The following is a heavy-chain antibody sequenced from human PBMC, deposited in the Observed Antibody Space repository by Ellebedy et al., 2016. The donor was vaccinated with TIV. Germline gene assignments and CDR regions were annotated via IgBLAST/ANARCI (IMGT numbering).Heavy chain of an antibody. CDR2: IKQDGREK. D-gene: IGHD6-19*01. CDR1: GFTFSSYW. V-gene: IGHV3-7*01. J-gene: IGHJ4*02. Sequence: GESLKISXAASGFTFSSYWMSWVRQAPGKGLEWVANIKQDGREKYYVDSVKGRFTISRDNAKNSLYLQMNSLRAEDTAVYYCARGVGYSSGWFYYWGQGTLVTVSS. CDR3: ARGVGYSSGWFYY.